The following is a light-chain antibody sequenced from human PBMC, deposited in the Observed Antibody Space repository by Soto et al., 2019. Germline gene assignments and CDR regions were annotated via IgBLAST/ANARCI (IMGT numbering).Light chain of an antibody. V-gene: IGKV1-12*01. J-gene: IGKJ4*01. CDR3: QQANSFSLT. CDR2: TAS. Sequence: DIQMTQSPSSVSASVGDRVSITCRASQGISSLLAWYQQKPGKSPNLLIHTASSLQSGVPSRFSGSGSGTDFTLTIGSLQPGDFATDYGQQANSFSLTFGRWIMVEIK. CDR1: QGISSL.